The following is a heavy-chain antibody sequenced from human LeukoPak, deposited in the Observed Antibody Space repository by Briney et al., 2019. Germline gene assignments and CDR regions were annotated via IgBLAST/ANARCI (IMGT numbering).Heavy chain of an antibody. Sequence: GASVKVSCKASGYTFTGYYMHWVRQAPGQGLEWMGWINPNSGGTNYAQKFQGRVTMTRDASISTAYMELSRLRSDDTAVYYCARNPSSGLIRGGYYYYMDVWGKGTTVTISS. D-gene: IGHD6-19*01. V-gene: IGHV1-2*02. CDR3: ARNPSSGLIRGGYYYYMDV. CDR2: INPNSGGT. J-gene: IGHJ6*03. CDR1: GYTFTGYY.